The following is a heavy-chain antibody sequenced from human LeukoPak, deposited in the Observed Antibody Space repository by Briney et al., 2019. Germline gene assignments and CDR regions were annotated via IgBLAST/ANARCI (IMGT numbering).Heavy chain of an antibody. Sequence: GGSLRLSCAASGFTFDDYAMHWVRQAPGKGLEWVSLISGDGGSTYYADSVKGRFTISRDNSKNSLYLQTNSLRTEDTALYYCARLWMAAESDSDYWGQGTLVTVSS. J-gene: IGHJ4*02. CDR3: ARLWMAAESDSDY. CDR1: GFTFDDYA. D-gene: IGHD5-12*01. CDR2: ISGDGGST. V-gene: IGHV3-43*02.